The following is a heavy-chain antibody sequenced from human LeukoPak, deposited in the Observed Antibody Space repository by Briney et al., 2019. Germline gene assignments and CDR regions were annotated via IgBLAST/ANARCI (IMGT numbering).Heavy chain of an antibody. CDR3: ARPDDSSGLDY. CDR2: INPNSGGT. CDR1: GYTFTGYY. J-gene: IGHJ4*02. Sequence: ASVKVSCKASGYTFTGYYMHWVRQAPGQGLEWMGWINPNSGGTNYAQKFQGRVTMTRDASISTAYMEPSRLRSDDTAVYYCARPDDSSGLDYWGQGTLVTVSS. V-gene: IGHV1-2*02. D-gene: IGHD3-22*01.